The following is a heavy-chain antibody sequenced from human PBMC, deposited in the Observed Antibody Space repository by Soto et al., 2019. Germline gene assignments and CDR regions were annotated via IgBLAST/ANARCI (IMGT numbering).Heavy chain of an antibody. CDR1: GFTVSTNY. CDR3: AGGAGDGARRGLFDY. CDR2: IYSGGST. Sequence: EVQLVESGGGLVQPGGSLRLSCAASGFTVSTNYMNWVRQAPGKGLEWGSGIYSGGSTYYGDSVKDRFTISRDNSKNPMYLQRNSLRAEDTALYCCAGGAGDGARRGLFDYWGQGTLVTVSS. J-gene: IGHJ4*02. D-gene: IGHD6-6*01. V-gene: IGHV3-66*01.